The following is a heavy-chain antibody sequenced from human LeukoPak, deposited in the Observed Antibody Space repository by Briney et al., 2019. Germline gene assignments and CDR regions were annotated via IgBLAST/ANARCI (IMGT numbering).Heavy chain of an antibody. V-gene: IGHV1-2*02. Sequence: GASVKVSCKASGGTFSSYAISWVRQAPGQGLEGMGWINPNSGGTNYAQKFQGRVTMTRDTSISTAYMELSRLRSDDTAVYYCARTTTAHDAFDIWGQGTMVTVSS. J-gene: IGHJ3*02. CDR2: INPNSGGT. D-gene: IGHD1-26*01. CDR3: ARTTTAHDAFDI. CDR1: GGTFSSYA.